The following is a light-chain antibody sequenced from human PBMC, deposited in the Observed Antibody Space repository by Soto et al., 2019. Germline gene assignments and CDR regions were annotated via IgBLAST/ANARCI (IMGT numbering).Light chain of an antibody. Sequence: DIVMTQSPLSLPVTPGEPASISCRSSQSLLHSNGYNYLDWYLQKPGQSPQLLIYLGSNRASGVPDRFSGSGSGTDFTLKISRVEGEDVGVYYCMQALHSWTFGQGPKVEIK. CDR2: LGS. J-gene: IGKJ1*01. CDR1: QSLLHSNGYNY. V-gene: IGKV2-28*01. CDR3: MQALHSWT.